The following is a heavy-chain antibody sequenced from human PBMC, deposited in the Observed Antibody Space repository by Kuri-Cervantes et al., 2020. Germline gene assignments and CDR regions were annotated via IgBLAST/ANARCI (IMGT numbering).Heavy chain of an antibody. CDR3: AKIPNIVVVPAAIKLFFDY. V-gene: IGHV3-23*01. CDR2: ISGSGGST. D-gene: IGHD2-2*01. CDR1: GFTFSSYA. Sequence: GGSLRLSCAASGFTFSSYAMSWVRQAPGKGLEWVSAISGSGGSTYYADSVKGRFTISRDNSKNTLYLQMSSLRAEDTAVYYCAKIPNIVVVPAAIKLFFDYWGQGTLVTVSS. J-gene: IGHJ4*02.